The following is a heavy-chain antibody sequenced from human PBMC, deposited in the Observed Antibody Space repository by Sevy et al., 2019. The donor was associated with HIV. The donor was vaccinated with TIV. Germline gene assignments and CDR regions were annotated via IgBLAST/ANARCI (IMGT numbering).Heavy chain of an antibody. J-gene: IGHJ5*02. CDR1: GGSISSGSYY. V-gene: IGHV4-61*02. D-gene: IGHD3-3*01. CDR3: ARGRRFLEWLLYFDP. Sequence: SETLSLTCTVSGGSISSGSYYWSWIRQPAGKGLEWIGRIYTSGSTNYNPSLKSRVTMSVDTSKNQFSLKLSSVTAADTAVYYCARGRRFLEWLLYFDPWGQGTLVTVSS. CDR2: IYTSGST.